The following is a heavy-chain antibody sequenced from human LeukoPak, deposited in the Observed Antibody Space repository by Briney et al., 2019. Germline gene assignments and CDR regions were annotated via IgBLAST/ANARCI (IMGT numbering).Heavy chain of an antibody. J-gene: IGHJ4*02. CDR2: INHSGST. V-gene: IGHV4-34*01. CDR3: ARGDNVVPAAISGHRAPNIFDY. Sequence: SETLSLTCAVYGGSFSGYYWSWIRQPPGEGLEWIGEINHSGSTNYNPSLKSRVTISVDTSKNQFSLKLSSVTAADTAVYYCARGDNVVPAAISGHRAPNIFDYWGQGTLVTVSS. D-gene: IGHD2-2*02. CDR1: GGSFSGYY.